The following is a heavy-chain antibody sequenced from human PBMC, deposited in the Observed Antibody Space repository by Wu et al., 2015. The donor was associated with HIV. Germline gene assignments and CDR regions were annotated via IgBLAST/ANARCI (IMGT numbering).Heavy chain of an antibody. V-gene: IGHV1-69*05. CDR2: IIPSLGTP. CDR3: XVRRTTAEDY. D-gene: IGHD1/OR15-1a*01. J-gene: IGHJ4*02. CDR1: GGTFSSYA. Sequence: QVQLVQSGAEVKKPGSSVKVSCKASGGTFSSYAFAWVRQAPGQGLEWMGGIIPSLGTPNYAQKFQGRVTITTDESTATVYLELSSLTSEDTAVLFLXVRRTTAEDYWGQGTLVTVSS.